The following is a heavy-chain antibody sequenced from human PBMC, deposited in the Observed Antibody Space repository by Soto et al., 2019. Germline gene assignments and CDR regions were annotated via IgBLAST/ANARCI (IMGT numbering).Heavy chain of an antibody. D-gene: IGHD4-17*01. Sequence: QVQLVESGGGVVQPGRSLRLSCAASGFTFSSYGIHWVRQAPGKGLEWVAVIWYDGSKKYYADSVKGRFTISRDNSKNTLYLQMNSLRAEDTALYYCARVGYGDYPLDYWGQGTLVTVSS. CDR2: IWYDGSKK. J-gene: IGHJ4*02. CDR1: GFTFSSYG. CDR3: ARVGYGDYPLDY. V-gene: IGHV3-33*01.